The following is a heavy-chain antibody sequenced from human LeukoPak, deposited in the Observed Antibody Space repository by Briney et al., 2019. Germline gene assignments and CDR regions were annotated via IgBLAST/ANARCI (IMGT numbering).Heavy chain of an antibody. Sequence: ASVKVSCKASGCTFTSYYMLWVRLAPGQGLEWMGIINPSGGSTSYAQKFQGRVTMTRDTSTSTVYMELSSLRSEDTAVYYCARSLYSGYDEGLIWFDPWGQGSLVTVSS. J-gene: IGHJ5*02. V-gene: IGHV1-46*01. CDR3: ARSLYSGYDEGLIWFDP. CDR2: INPSGGST. CDR1: GCTFTSYY. D-gene: IGHD5-12*01.